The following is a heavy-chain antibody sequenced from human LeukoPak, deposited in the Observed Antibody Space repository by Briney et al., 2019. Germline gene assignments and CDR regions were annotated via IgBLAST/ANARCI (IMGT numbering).Heavy chain of an antibody. CDR3: ARTLRAGGAFDI. CDR2: IYYSGST. Sequence: SETLSLTCTVSGGSISSYYWSWIRQPPGKGLEWIGYIYYSGSTNYNPSLKSRVTISVDTSKNQFSLKLSSVTAADTAVYYCARTLRAGGAFDIWGQGTMVTVSS. CDR1: GGSISSYY. V-gene: IGHV4-59*01. D-gene: IGHD3-10*01. J-gene: IGHJ3*02.